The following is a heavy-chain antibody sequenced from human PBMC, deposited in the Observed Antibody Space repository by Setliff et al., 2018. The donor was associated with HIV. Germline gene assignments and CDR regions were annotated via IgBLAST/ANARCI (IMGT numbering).Heavy chain of an antibody. J-gene: IGHJ4*02. Sequence: GSLRLSCAASGFTFSAHAVTWVRQAPGKGLDYVSAISGSGTTTYYADSVRGRFTISRDNSTNTVYLQMHSLRAEDTALYYCAKVMTLWFGASDSWGQGTRVTVSS. CDR2: ISGSGTTT. CDR1: GFTFSAHA. D-gene: IGHD3-10*01. V-gene: IGHV3-23*01. CDR3: AKVMTLWFGASDS.